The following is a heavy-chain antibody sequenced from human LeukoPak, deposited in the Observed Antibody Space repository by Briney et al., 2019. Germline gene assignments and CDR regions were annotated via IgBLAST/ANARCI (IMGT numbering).Heavy chain of an antibody. J-gene: IGHJ4*02. V-gene: IGHV4-38-2*02. CDR3: AREANWNYGY. CDR1: GCSISSGYY. Sequence: SETLSLTCTVSGCSISSGYYWGWIRQPPGKGLEWIGSIHHSGSTYYNPSLKRRVTISEDASKNQFSLKLDSVTAADTAAYYCAREANWNYGYWGQGTLVTVSS. D-gene: IGHD1-7*01. CDR2: IHHSGST.